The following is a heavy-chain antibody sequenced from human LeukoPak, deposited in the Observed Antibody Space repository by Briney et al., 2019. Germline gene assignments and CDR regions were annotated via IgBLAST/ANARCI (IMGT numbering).Heavy chain of an antibody. Sequence: PGGSLRLSCAASAFTFSIYGMNWVRQAPGEGLEWVASISSDSTNIYYTDSVKGRFTISRDNAKNSMYLQMNSLIVEDTAVYYCARDGSGSGDYWGQGTLVTVSS. D-gene: IGHD2-15*01. CDR1: AFTFSIYG. V-gene: IGHV3-21*01. CDR2: ISSDSTNI. CDR3: ARDGSGSGDY. J-gene: IGHJ4*02.